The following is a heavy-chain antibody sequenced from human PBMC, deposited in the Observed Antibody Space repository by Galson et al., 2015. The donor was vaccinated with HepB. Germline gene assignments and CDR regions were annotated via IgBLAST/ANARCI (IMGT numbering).Heavy chain of an antibody. Sequence: SLRLSCAASGFTFSNYAMSWVRQAPGKGLEWISSISASGGSTYYADSVKGRFTISRDNSKNTLYLQMSSLRAEDTAVYYCANSWSGYAHYFDYWGQGTLVTVSS. D-gene: IGHD3-3*01. CDR3: ANSWSGYAHYFDY. J-gene: IGHJ4*02. CDR2: ISASGGST. CDR1: GFTFSNYA. V-gene: IGHV3-23*01.